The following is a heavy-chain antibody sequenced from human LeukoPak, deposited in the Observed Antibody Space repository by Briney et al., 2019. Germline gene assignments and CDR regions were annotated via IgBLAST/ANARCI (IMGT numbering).Heavy chain of an antibody. CDR1: GXTFSNNG. Sequence: GGSLRLSCAASGXTFSNNGVYWVRQAPGKGLEWVAVISYDGSIKYYAESVKGRFTISRDNSKNTVYLQMNSLRAEDTAVYFCAKDLYEGNTYGNLPDYWGQGTLVTVSS. CDR3: AKDLYEGNTYGNLPDY. J-gene: IGHJ4*02. CDR2: ISYDGSIK. D-gene: IGHD5-18*01. V-gene: IGHV3-30*18.